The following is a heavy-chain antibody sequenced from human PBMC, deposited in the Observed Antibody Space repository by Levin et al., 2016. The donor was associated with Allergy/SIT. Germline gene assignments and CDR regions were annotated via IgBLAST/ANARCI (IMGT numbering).Heavy chain of an antibody. V-gene: IGHV5-10-1*01. D-gene: IGHD2-15*01. CDR3: AIQGTYCSGGSCGYYYYGMDV. J-gene: IGHJ6*02. CDR1: GYSFTSYW. Sequence: GESLKISCKGSGYSFTSYWISWVRQMPGKGLEWMGRIDPSDSYTNYSPSFQGHVTISADKSISTAYLQWSSLKASDTAMYYCAIQGTYCSGGSCGYYYYGMDVWGQGTTVTVSS. CDR2: IDPSDSYT.